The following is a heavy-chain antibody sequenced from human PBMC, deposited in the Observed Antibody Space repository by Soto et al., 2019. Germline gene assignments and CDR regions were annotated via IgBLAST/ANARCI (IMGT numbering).Heavy chain of an antibody. Sequence: EVQLVESGGGSVPPGRSLRLSCAASGFTFDDYAMHWVRQVPGKGLEWVARINWNSDYIAYADSVKGRFTVSRDNAKTSLFLEMDSLRADDTAFYYCAKEYYAASGGGGGLHALDLWGQGTVVTVSS. CDR3: AKEYYAASGGGGGLHALDL. D-gene: IGHD2-15*01. V-gene: IGHV3-9*01. CDR1: GFTFDDYA. CDR2: INWNSDYI. J-gene: IGHJ3*01.